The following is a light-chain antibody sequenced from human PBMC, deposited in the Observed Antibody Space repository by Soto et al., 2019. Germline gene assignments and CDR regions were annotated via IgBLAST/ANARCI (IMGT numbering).Light chain of an antibody. V-gene: IGKV3-20*01. Sequence: EIVLTQSPGTLSLSPGERATLSCRASQSVGRNYLAWYQQIPGQAPRLLIYGVSTRATGIPDRFSGGGSGTDFTLTIRRLEPEDFAVYYCQQYDSSPWTFGQGTKVEIK. J-gene: IGKJ1*01. CDR3: QQYDSSPWT. CDR2: GVS. CDR1: QSVGRNY.